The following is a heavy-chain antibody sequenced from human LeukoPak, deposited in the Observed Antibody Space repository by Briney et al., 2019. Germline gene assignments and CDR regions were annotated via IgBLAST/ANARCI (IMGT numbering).Heavy chain of an antibody. CDR3: ARDRGRGSSHNDY. D-gene: IGHD2-15*01. CDR1: GFTFSSYG. V-gene: IGHV3-33*01. Sequence: GESLRLSCAASGFTFSSYGMHWVRQAPGKGLEWVAVIWYDGSNIYYADSVKGRFTISRDNSKNTLYLQMDSLRAEDTAVYYCARDRGRGSSHNDYWGQGILVTVSS. J-gene: IGHJ4*02. CDR2: IWYDGSNI.